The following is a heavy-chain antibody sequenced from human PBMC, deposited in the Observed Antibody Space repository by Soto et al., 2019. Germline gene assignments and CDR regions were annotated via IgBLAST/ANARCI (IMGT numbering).Heavy chain of an antibody. CDR3: ARQDYDFWSGYYSYYYYGMDV. D-gene: IGHD3-3*01. J-gene: IGHJ6*02. CDR1: GYSFTSYW. CDR2: IDPSDSYT. V-gene: IGHV5-10-1*01. Sequence: PGESLKISCNGSGYSFTSYWIGWVRQMPWKGLEWMGRIDPSDSYTNYSPSFQGHVTISADKSISTAYLQWSSLKASDTAMYYCARQDYDFWSGYYSYYYYGMDVWGQGTTVTVSS.